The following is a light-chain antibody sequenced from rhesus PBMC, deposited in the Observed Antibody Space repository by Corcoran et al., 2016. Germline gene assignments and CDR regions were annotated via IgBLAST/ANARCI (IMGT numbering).Light chain of an antibody. CDR1: QSVSSN. CDR3: QQYNNWNS. J-gene: IGKJ2*01. CDR2: YAS. V-gene: IGKV3-35*01. Sequence: VILTQSPATLSLSPGERATLSCRASQSVSSNLAWYQQKPGQAPRLLIYYASNRATGFPDRFSGSGSGTDFTHTIISLEPEDVGVYYCQQYNNWNSFGQGTKVEIK.